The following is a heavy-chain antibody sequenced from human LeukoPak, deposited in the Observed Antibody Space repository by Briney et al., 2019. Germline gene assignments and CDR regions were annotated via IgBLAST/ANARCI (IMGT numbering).Heavy chain of an antibody. Sequence: SETLSLTCTVSGGSISSYYWSWIRQPPGKGLEWIGYIYYSGSTNYNPSLKSRVTISVDTSKNQFSLKLSSVTAADTAVYYCARHFIAVADHNWFDPWGQGTLVTVSS. J-gene: IGHJ5*02. D-gene: IGHD6-19*01. CDR1: GGSISSYY. CDR3: ARHFIAVADHNWFDP. CDR2: IYYSGST. V-gene: IGHV4-59*08.